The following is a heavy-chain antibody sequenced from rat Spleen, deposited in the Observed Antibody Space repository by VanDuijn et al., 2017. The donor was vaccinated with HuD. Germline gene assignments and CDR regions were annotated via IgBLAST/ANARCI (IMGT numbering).Heavy chain of an antibody. V-gene: IGHV5-29*01. CDR3: ARQDTSGYSNWFAY. Sequence: EVQLVESGGGLVQPGRSLKLSCAASGFTFSDYGMAWVRQAPTKGLEWVATISYDDRSTYYRDSVKGRFTISRDNTKNTLYLQMDNLRSEDTATYYCARQDTSGYSNWFAYWGQGTLVTVSS. D-gene: IGHD4-3*01. CDR1: GFTFSDYG. CDR2: ISYDDRST. J-gene: IGHJ3*01.